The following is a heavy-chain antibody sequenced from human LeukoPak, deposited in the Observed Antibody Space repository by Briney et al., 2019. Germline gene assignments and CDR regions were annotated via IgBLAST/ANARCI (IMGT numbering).Heavy chain of an antibody. Sequence: GGSLRLSCAASGFTFSSYWMHWVRQAPGKGLVWVSVINNDGSGTNYADSVKGRSTISRDNAKNTLYLQMNSLRAEDTAVYYCARASGDSSGYYYLGFDYWGQGTLVTVSS. J-gene: IGHJ4*02. CDR2: INNDGSGT. D-gene: IGHD3-22*01. V-gene: IGHV3-74*01. CDR1: GFTFSSYW. CDR3: ARASGDSSGYYYLGFDY.